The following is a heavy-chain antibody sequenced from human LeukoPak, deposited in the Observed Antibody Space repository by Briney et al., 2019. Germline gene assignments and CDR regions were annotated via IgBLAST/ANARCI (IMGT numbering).Heavy chain of an antibody. J-gene: IGHJ4*02. V-gene: IGHV3-74*01. Sequence: GGSLRLSCAASGLTFSSHWMFWVRQAPGKGLVWVSQTDRDGKSAGYADSVKGRFTISRDNAKNSLYLQMNSLRAEDTAVYYCASHYSSSKRGYWGQGTLVTVSS. CDR1: GLTFSSHW. D-gene: IGHD6-6*01. CDR2: TDRDGKSA. CDR3: ASHYSSSKRGY.